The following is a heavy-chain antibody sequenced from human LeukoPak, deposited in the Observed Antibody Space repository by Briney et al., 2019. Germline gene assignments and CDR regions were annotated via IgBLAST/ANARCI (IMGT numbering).Heavy chain of an antibody. CDR3: ARGRPHGNDY. J-gene: IGHJ4*02. V-gene: IGHV3-74*01. CDR2: IVSDGSST. CDR1: GFTFSSYW. Sequence: GGSLRLSCAASGFTFSSYWMNWVRQAPGKGLVWVSRIVSDGSSTTYADSVKGRFSISRDNAKNTLYLQMNSLRVEDTAVYYCARGRPHGNDYWGQGTLVTVSS. D-gene: IGHD4-23*01.